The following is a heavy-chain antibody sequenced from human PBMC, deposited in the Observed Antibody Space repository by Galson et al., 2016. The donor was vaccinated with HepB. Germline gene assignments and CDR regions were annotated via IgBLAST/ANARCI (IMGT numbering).Heavy chain of an antibody. V-gene: IGHV1-3*01. CDR2: INAANGDT. Sequence: SVKVSCKASGYTFTNYAMYWVRQAPGQRLEWMGWINAANGDTKYSQKLQGRGTITWDTSANTAYMELSSLRSEDTAVYYCAREGSGSVAGPRWFDPWGQGTLVTVSS. J-gene: IGHJ5*02. D-gene: IGHD6-19*01. CDR1: GYTFTNYA. CDR3: AREGSGSVAGPRWFDP.